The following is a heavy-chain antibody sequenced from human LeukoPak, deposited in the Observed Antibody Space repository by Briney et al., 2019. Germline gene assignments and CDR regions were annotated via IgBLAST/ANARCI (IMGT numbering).Heavy chain of an antibody. J-gene: IGHJ3*02. CDR2: INPNSGGT. CDR1: GYTFTGYD. D-gene: IGHD3-3*01. Sequence: ASVKVSCKTSGYTFTGYDINWVRQAAGQGFEWMGWINPNSGGTNYAQKFQGRVTMTRDTSISTAYMELSRLRSDDTAVYYCARGLYDFWSFDIWGQGTMVTVSS. CDR3: ARGLYDFWSFDI. V-gene: IGHV1-2*02.